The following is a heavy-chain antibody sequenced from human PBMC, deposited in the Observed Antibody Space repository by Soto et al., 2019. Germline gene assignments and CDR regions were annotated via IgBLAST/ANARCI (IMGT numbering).Heavy chain of an antibody. J-gene: IGHJ6*01. D-gene: IGHD3-10*01. Sequence: TWGSLGISCVPSGLTLSSNYMTWVRQAPGKGLDLVSVIYGGGSTYYADSVKGRFTISRDNSKNTLYLQMNSLRVDDTAIYYCARLPRGKAYYGMDVWGQGTTVTVSS. CDR3: ARLPRGKAYYGMDV. V-gene: IGHV3-53*01. CDR1: GLTLSSNY. CDR2: IYGGGST.